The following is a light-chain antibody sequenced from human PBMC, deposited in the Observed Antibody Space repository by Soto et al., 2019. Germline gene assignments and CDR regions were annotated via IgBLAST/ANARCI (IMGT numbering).Light chain of an antibody. V-gene: IGKV1-9*01. CDR2: TSS. CDR3: QHFDSFPPLFP. J-gene: IGKJ3*01. Sequence: IQLTQSPSSLSASVGDRVTITCRASQDISNYLAWYQQKPGKAPQPPIYTSSPLQGGVPSKFFGSGSGTDFTLTINALQPEDFATYYCQHFDSFPPLFPFGHGTKVYIK. CDR1: QDISNY.